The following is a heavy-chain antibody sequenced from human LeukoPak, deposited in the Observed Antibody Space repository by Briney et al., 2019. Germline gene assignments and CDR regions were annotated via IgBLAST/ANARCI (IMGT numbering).Heavy chain of an antibody. CDR3: ARDGSSGRKNGGFDY. V-gene: IGHV1-46*01. CDR1: GYTFTSYY. Sequence: ASVKVSCKASGYTFTSYYMHWVRQAPGQGLEWMGIINPSGGSTSYAQKFQGRVTMTRDTSTSTVYMELSSLRSEDTAVYYCARDGSSGRKNGGFDYWGQGTLVTVSS. D-gene: IGHD3-10*01. CDR2: INPSGGST. J-gene: IGHJ4*02.